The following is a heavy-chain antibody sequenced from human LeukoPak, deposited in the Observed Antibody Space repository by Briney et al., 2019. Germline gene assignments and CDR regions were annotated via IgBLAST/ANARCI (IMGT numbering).Heavy chain of an antibody. CDR3: ARDFSGNSGD. Sequence: GGSLRLSCAASGFTVSSNYMSWVRQAPGKGLEGVSVIYSGGSTYYADSVKGRFTISTDNYKNTLYLQMNRLRAEGAAVCYCARDFSGNSGDWGQGTLVTVSS. V-gene: IGHV3-66*01. J-gene: IGHJ4*02. D-gene: IGHD3-22*01. CDR1: GFTVSSNY. CDR2: IYSGGST.